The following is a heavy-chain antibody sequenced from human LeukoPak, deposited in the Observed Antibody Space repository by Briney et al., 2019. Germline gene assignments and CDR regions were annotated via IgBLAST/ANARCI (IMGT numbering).Heavy chain of an antibody. CDR3: AAEGSYYDSSGYYLDPFDP. CDR1: GFTFSSYS. Sequence: GGSLRLSCAASGFTFSSYSMNWVRQAPGKGLEWGSYISGSSSTIYYADSVKGRFTISRDNGKNTLYLQMNSLRAEDTAVYYCAAEGSYYDSSGYYLDPFDPWGQGTLVTVSS. V-gene: IGHV3-48*01. J-gene: IGHJ5*02. CDR2: ISGSSSTI. D-gene: IGHD3-22*01.